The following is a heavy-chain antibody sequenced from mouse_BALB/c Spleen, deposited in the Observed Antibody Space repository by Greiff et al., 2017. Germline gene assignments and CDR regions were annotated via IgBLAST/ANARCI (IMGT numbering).Heavy chain of an antibody. CDR3: TRGLCDY. CDR2: IYPGSGST. Sequence: LQQPGSELVRPGASVKLSCKASGYTFTSYWMHWVKQRPGQGLEWIGNIYPGSGSTNYDEKFKSKATLTVDTSSSTAYMQLSSLTSEDSAVYYCTRGLCDYWGQGTTLSLL. CDR1: GYTFTSYW. D-gene: IGHD2-2*01. J-gene: IGHJ2*01. V-gene: IGHV1S22*01.